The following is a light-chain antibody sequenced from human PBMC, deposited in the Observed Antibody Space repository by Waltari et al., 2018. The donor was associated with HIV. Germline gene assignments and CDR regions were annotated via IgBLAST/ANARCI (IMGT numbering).Light chain of an antibody. CDR3: QSYDSSTPVV. CDR1: SGSIASNY. Sequence: NFMLAQHHSVSESPGKTVTISCTRSSGSIASNYVQWYQQRPGPSPTTVIYEDNQRPSGVPGRFSGSIDSSSNSASLTISALKTEDEADYYCQSYDSSTPVVFGGGTKLTV. CDR2: EDN. V-gene: IGLV6-57*01. J-gene: IGLJ2*01.